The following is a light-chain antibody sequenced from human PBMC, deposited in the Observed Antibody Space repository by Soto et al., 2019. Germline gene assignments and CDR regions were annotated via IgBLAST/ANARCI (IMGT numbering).Light chain of an antibody. Sequence: AIQMTQFPSSLSGSVGDRVTITCGASQDIRSDLGWYQQRPGKAPQVLIFSTSSLQSGVPSRFSGSGSGTDFTLTITSLQTEDFATYYCLQDYEYPLTFGGGTKVDIK. CDR2: STS. J-gene: IGKJ4*01. V-gene: IGKV1-6*01. CDR1: QDIRSD. CDR3: LQDYEYPLT.